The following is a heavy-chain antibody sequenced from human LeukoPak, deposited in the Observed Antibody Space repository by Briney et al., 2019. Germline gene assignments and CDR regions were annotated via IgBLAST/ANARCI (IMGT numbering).Heavy chain of an antibody. D-gene: IGHD5-12*01. V-gene: IGHV4-59*08. J-gene: IGHJ4*02. CDR1: GGSISSYY. Sequence: SETLSLTCTVSGGSISSYYWSWIRQPPGKGLEWIGYIYYSGSTNYNPSLKSRVTISVDTSKNQFSLKLSSVTAADTAVYYCARLGGYDWPGFPFDYWGQGTLVTVSS. CDR3: ARLGGYDWPGFPFDY. CDR2: IYYSGST.